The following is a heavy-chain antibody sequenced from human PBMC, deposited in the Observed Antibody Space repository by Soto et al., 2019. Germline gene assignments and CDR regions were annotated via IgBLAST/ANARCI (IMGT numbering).Heavy chain of an antibody. CDR1: VGSISSGDYY. CDR2: IYYSGST. V-gene: IGHV4-30-4*01. Sequence: PSETLAVGCIFSVGSISSGDYYWSWIRQPPGKGLEWIGYIYYSGSTYYNPSLKSRVTISVDTSKNQFSLKLSSVTPANTAVHYCARGGPLFELGPHWGQGTMVTASS. J-gene: IGHJ4*02. CDR3: ARGGPLFELGPH. D-gene: IGHD1-26*01.